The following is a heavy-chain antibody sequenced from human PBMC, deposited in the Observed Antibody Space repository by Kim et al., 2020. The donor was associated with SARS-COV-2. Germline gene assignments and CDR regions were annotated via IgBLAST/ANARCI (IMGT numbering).Heavy chain of an antibody. D-gene: IGHD3-3*01. CDR3: ATLSRVVR. V-gene: IGHV3-23*01. CDR2: GGST. Sequence: GGSTYYADSVKGRFTISRDNSKNTLYLQMNSLRAEDTAVYYCATLSRVVRWGQGTLVTVSS. J-gene: IGHJ4*02.